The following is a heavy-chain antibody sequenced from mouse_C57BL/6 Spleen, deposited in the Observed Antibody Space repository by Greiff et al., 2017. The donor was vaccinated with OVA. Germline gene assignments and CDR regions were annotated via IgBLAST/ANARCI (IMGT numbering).Heavy chain of an antibody. J-gene: IGHJ3*01. CDR3: AREGLITAPFAD. CDR2: IHPNSGST. Sequence: QVQLQQPGAELVKPGASVKLSCKASGYTFTSYWMHWVKQRPGQGLEWIGMIHPNSGSTNYNEKFKSKATLTVDKSSSTAYMQLSSLTSEDSAVYYCAREGLITAPFADWGQGTLVTVSA. CDR1: GYTFTSYW. V-gene: IGHV1-64*01. D-gene: IGHD1-1*01.